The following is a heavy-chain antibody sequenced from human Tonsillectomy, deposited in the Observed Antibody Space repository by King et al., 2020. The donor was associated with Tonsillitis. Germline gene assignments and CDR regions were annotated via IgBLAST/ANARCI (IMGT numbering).Heavy chain of an antibody. V-gene: IGHV3-30-3*01. CDR1: GFIFTSYA. Sequence: VQLVESGGGVVEPGKSLRLSCAVSGFIFTSYAIHWVRQAPGKGLEWVAVISHDASDKYYADSVEGRFTVSQDNSKGTLYLQMNSLRAPHTAVDYCEITYASSGYYYNARDYWGQGTLVTVSS. CDR3: EITYASSGYYYNARDY. D-gene: IGHD3-22*01. J-gene: IGHJ4*02. CDR2: ISHDASDK.